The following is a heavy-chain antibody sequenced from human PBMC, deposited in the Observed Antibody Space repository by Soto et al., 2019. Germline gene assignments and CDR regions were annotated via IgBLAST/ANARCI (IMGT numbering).Heavy chain of an antibody. CDR1: GGSVNTFDFS. D-gene: IGHD3-3*01. J-gene: IGHJ6*02. V-gene: IGHV4-30-2*01. CDR3: AREMTIFGVAPGGGVDV. Sequence: SETLSLTCAVSGGSVNTFDFSWSWIRQPPGRGLEWIGSIYQSGRTYYIPSLKSRVTMSLEKSKNQFSLKINSVVAADTAIYYCAREMTIFGVAPGGGVDVWGQGTTVTVSS. CDR2: IYQSGRT.